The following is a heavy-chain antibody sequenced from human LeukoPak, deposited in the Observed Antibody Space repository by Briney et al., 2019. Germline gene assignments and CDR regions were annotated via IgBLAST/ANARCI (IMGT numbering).Heavy chain of an antibody. J-gene: IGHJ4*02. CDR2: ISPTTGTT. CDR1: GFTFSSYA. V-gene: IGHV3-23*01. D-gene: IGHD4-17*01. CDR3: ATKPSNGDRYFDS. Sequence: GGSLRLSCAASGFTFSSYAMSWIRQAPGKGLEGLSAISPTTGTTFYADSVKGRFTISRDNSKNTLFLQMNRLRAEDTAVYYCATKPSNGDRYFDSWGQGTLVTVSS.